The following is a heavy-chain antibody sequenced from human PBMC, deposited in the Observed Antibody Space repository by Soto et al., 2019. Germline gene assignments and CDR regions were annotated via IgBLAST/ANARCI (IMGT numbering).Heavy chain of an antibody. Sequence: SETLSLTCAVYGGFFSGYYWSWIRQPPGKGLEWIGEINHSGSTNYNPSLKSRVTISVDTSKNQFSLKLSSVTAADTAVYYCARDSLDYYGSGSPGMDVWGQGTTVTVSS. V-gene: IGHV4-34*01. CDR1: GGFFSGYY. CDR2: INHSGST. CDR3: ARDSLDYYGSGSPGMDV. D-gene: IGHD3-10*01. J-gene: IGHJ6*02.